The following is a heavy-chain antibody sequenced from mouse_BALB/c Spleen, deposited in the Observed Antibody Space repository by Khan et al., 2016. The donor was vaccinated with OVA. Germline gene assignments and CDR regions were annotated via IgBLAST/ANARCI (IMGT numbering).Heavy chain of an antibody. CDR2: IDPFSGGT. CDR3: TRHGYVAWFTY. J-gene: IGHJ3*01. CDR1: GFSFTRYY. D-gene: IGHD2-2*01. V-gene: IGHV1S135*01. Sequence: EVQLLQSGPELMKPGASVKISCTASGFSFTRYYIHWVLQSHGKSLEWIGYIDPFSGGTPYNQTFTGKATLTVAQSSSTAYIHLSNLTSEDSAVYYCTRHGYVAWFTYWGQGTLVTVSA.